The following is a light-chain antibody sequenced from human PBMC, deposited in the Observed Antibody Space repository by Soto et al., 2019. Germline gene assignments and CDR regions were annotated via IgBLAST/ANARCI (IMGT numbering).Light chain of an antibody. Sequence: EIVLTQSPGTLSLSPGERATVSCRASQSLSSSYLAWYQQKPGQAPRLLIYDASNRATGIPARFSGSGSGTDFTLTISSLEPEDFAVYYCQQRSNWPRTWTFGQGTKVDIK. CDR3: QQRSNWPRTWT. CDR1: QSLSSSY. CDR2: DAS. J-gene: IGKJ1*01. V-gene: IGKV3D-20*02.